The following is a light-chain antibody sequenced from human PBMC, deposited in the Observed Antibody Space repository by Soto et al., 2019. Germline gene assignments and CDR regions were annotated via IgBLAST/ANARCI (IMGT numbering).Light chain of an antibody. J-gene: IGKJ1*01. V-gene: IGKV3-15*01. CDR2: GAS. Sequence: EIVLTQSPAARSLSPGGRATRSCRASQSVSSYLAWYQQKPGQAPRLLIYGASSRATGIPARFSGSGSGTEFTLTITSLQSEDFAVYYCQQYNSWPRTFGQGTKGDIK. CDR1: QSVSSY. CDR3: QQYNSWPRT.